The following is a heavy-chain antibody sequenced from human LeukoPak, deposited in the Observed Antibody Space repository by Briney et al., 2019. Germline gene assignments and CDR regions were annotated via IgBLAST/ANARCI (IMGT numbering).Heavy chain of an antibody. CDR2: IYYSGST. CDR1: GDSISRYY. D-gene: IGHD3-22*01. J-gene: IGHJ3*02. CDR3: ARSERIIIILGGAFDI. V-gene: IGHV4-59*08. Sequence: PSETLSLTCTVSGDSISRYYWSWIRQPPGKGLEWIGYIYYSGSTNYSPSLKSRVTISVDTSKNQFSLKLSSVTAADTAVYYCARSERIIIILGGAFDIWGQGTVVTVSS.